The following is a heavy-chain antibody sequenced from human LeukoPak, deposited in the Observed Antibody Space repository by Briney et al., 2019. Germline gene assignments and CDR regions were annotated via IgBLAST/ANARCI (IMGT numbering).Heavy chain of an antibody. CDR3: ARGAGSPYYFDY. V-gene: IGHV3-74*01. Sequence: GGSLRLSCAASGFTFSSYWMHWVRQAPGKGLVWVSRINNDGSSTSYADSVRGRFTISRDYSKNRLYLQMNSLGDEDTAVYYCARGAGSPYYFDYWGLGTLVTVSS. J-gene: IGHJ4*02. CDR1: GFTFSSYW. D-gene: IGHD1-1*01. CDR2: INNDGSST.